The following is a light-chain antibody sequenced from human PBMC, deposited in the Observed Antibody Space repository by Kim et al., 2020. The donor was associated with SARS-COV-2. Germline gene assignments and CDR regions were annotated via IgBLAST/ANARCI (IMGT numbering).Light chain of an antibody. CDR1: QSVDTY. J-gene: IGKJ5*01. CDR2: DAS. Sequence: AHRGTRSCSASQSVDTYLACYQQRPGQAPTLLIYDASKRATGIPARFRGSGSGTDFTLTIGSLEPEDFAVYYCQQRSNFGQGTRLEIK. V-gene: IGKV3-11*01. CDR3: QQRSN.